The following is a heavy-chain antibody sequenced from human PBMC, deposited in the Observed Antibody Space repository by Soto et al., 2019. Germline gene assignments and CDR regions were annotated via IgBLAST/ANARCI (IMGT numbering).Heavy chain of an antibody. J-gene: IGHJ4*02. D-gene: IGHD3-16*01. Sequence: QVQLVESGGGVVQPGRSLRLSCAASGFTFSSYAMHWVRQAPGKGLECVAVISYDGSNKYYADSVKGRFTISRDNSKNTLYLQMNSLRAEDTAVYYCARDGLLGYFDYWGQGTLVTVSS. CDR3: ARDGLLGYFDY. CDR2: ISYDGSNK. V-gene: IGHV3-30-3*01. CDR1: GFTFSSYA.